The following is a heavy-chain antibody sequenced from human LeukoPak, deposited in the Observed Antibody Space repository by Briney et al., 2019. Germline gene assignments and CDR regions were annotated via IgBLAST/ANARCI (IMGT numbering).Heavy chain of an antibody. J-gene: IGHJ4*02. V-gene: IGHV3-7*03. CDR1: GFTFSTYW. CDR2: MKPDGREI. CDR3: ARDLVSPLAMGYFDS. D-gene: IGHD2/OR15-2a*01. Sequence: GGSLRLSCAASGFTFSTYWMSWLRQAPGKGVEWLANMKPDGREIYYGDSVKDRFTISRDNSKNSVYLQMNSLRAEDTAVYYCARDLVSPLAMGYFDSWGQGSLVTVSS.